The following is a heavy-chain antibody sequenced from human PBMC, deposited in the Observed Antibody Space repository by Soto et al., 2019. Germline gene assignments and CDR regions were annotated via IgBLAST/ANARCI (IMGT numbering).Heavy chain of an antibody. CDR1: GFSLTTSGVG. D-gene: IGHD6-6*01. Sequence: SGPTLVNPTQTLTLTCTFSGFSLTTSGVGVGWIRQSPGKALEWLALVYWNHDKRYNSSLKTRLTISKDTSKNQVVLTMADMDPVDTATYFCVHESSSSKWIDPWGQGTLVTVSS. V-gene: IGHV2-5*01. J-gene: IGHJ5*02. CDR2: VYWNHDK. CDR3: VHESSSSKWIDP.